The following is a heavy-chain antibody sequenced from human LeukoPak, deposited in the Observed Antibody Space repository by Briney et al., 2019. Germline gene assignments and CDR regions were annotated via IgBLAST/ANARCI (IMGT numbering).Heavy chain of an antibody. CDR3: ARVGIAVAGTRENYYYYYMDV. CDR2: IKQDGSEK. J-gene: IGHJ6*03. D-gene: IGHD6-19*01. Sequence: GGSLRLSCAASGFTFSSYWMSWVRQAPGKGLEWVANIKQDGSEKYYVDSVKGRFTISRDNAKNSLYLQMNSLRAEDTAVYYCARVGIAVAGTRENYYYYYMDVWGKGTTVTVSS. CDR1: GFTFSSYW. V-gene: IGHV3-7*01.